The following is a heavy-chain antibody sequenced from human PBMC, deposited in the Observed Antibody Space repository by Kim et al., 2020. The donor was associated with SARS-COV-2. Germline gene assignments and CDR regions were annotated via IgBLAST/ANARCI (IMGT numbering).Heavy chain of an antibody. Sequence: GGSLRLSCAASGFTFSSYSMNWVRQAPGKGLEWVSSISSSSSYIYYADSVKGRFTISRDNAKNSLYLQMNSLRAEDTAVYYCASIDFPRTPGIAAAGPDYWGQGTLVTVSS. CDR1: GFTFSSYS. CDR3: ASIDFPRTPGIAAAGPDY. D-gene: IGHD6-13*01. CDR2: ISSSSSYI. J-gene: IGHJ4*02. V-gene: IGHV3-21*01.